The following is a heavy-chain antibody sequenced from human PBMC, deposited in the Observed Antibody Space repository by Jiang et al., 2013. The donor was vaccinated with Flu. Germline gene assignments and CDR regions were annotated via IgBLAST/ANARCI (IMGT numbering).Heavy chain of an antibody. Sequence: SGSGLVKPSGTLSLTCTVSGGSISSYYWSWIRQPPGKGLEWIGYIYYSGSTNYNPSLKSRVTISVDTSKNQFSLKLSSVTAADTAVYYCARILWFGDFCFDYWGQGTLVTVSS. D-gene: IGHD3-10*01. CDR2: IYYSGST. CDR1: GGSISSYY. CDR3: ARILWFGDFCFDY. J-gene: IGHJ4*02. V-gene: IGHV4-59*08.